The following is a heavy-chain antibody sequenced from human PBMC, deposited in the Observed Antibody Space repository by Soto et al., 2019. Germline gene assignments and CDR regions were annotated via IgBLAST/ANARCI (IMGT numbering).Heavy chain of an antibody. CDR1: GFTFTSYA. CDR2: ISGSGGST. CDR3: AKDQGGQLVLSPLGPPADY. J-gene: IGHJ4*02. Sequence: EVQLLESGGGLVQPGGSLRLSCAASGFTFTSYAMSWVRQAPGKGLEWVSAISGSGGSTYYADSVKGRFTISRDNSKNTLYLQMNSLRAEDTAVYYCAKDQGGQLVLSPLGPPADYWGQGTLVTVSS. V-gene: IGHV3-23*01. D-gene: IGHD6-13*01.